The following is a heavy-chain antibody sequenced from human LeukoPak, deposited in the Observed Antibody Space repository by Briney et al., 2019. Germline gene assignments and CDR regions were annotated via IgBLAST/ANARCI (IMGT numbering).Heavy chain of an antibody. CDR1: GFTFSSYW. CDR2: IFPSGGEI. Sequence: PGGSLRLSCAASGFTFSSYWMSWVRQAPGKGLEWVSSIFPSGGEIHYADSVRGRFTISRDNSKSTLSLQMNSLRADDTAIYYCATYRQVLLPFESWGQGTLVTVSS. D-gene: IGHD2-8*02. J-gene: IGHJ4*02. CDR3: ATYRQVLLPFES. V-gene: IGHV3-23*01.